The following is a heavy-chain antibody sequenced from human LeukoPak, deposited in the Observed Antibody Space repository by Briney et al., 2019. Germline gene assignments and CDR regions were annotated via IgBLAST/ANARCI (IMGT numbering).Heavy chain of an antibody. CDR2: ICYSGST. V-gene: IGHV4-31*03. J-gene: IGHJ4*02. Sequence: SETLSLTCTVSGGSISSGGYYWSWIRQHPGKGLEWIGYICYSGSTYYNPSLKSRVTISVDTSKNQFSLKLSSVTAADTAVYYCARGKYYYDSSGYSNFDYWGQGTLVTVSS. CDR1: GGSISSGGYY. CDR3: ARGKYYYDSSGYSNFDY. D-gene: IGHD3-22*01.